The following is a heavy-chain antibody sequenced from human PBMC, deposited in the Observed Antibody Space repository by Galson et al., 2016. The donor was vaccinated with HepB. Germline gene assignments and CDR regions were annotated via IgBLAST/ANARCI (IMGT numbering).Heavy chain of an antibody. CDR2: ISVYNGDT. CDR3: AKLTENYYDSSGYFDY. CDR1: GYTFTTYG. J-gene: IGHJ4*02. D-gene: IGHD3-22*01. Sequence: SVKVSCKASGYTFTTYGISWVRQAPGQGLEWMGWISVYNGDTNYAQKLQGRVTMTTDTSTSTAYMELRSLRSDDTAVYYCAKLTENYYDSSGYFDYWGQGTLVTVSS. V-gene: IGHV1-18*01.